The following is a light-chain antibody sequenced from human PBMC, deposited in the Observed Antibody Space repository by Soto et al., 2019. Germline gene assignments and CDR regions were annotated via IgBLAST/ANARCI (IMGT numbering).Light chain of an antibody. CDR2: EGS. Sequence: QSALTQPASVSGSPGQSITISCTGTSSDVGSYNLVSWYQQHPGKDPKLMIYEGSKRPSGVSNRFSGSKSGNTASLTISGLQAADEADYYCCSYAGSSTPDPVSGGGTKLTVL. J-gene: IGLJ2*01. V-gene: IGLV2-23*01. CDR1: SSDVGSYNL. CDR3: CSYAGSSTPDPV.